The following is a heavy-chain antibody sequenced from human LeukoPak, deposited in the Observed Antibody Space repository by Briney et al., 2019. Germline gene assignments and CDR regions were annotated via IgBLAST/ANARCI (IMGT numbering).Heavy chain of an antibody. CDR1: GFTFDDYA. V-gene: IGHV3-30*18. D-gene: IGHD6-19*01. Sequence: GGSLRLSCAASGFTFDDYAMHWVRQAPGKGLEWVAVISYDGSNKYYADSVKGRFTISRDNSKNTLYLQMNSLRAEDTAVYYCAKDRLSSGWYGDYWGQGTLVTVSS. CDR3: AKDRLSSGWYGDY. CDR2: ISYDGSNK. J-gene: IGHJ4*02.